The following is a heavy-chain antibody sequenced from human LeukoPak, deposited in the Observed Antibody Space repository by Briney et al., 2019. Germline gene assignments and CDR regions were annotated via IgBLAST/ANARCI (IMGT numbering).Heavy chain of an antibody. J-gene: IGHJ4*02. CDR1: GYTFTGYY. CDR3: ARIAPVIVSDY. D-gene: IGHD3-22*01. Sequence: ASVKVSCKASGYTFTGYYMHWVRQAPGQGLEWMGWINPNSGGTNYAQRFRGRVTITADESTNTAYMELSSLRSDDTAIYYCARIAPVIVSDYWGQGTLVTVSS. V-gene: IGHV1-2*02. CDR2: INPNSGGT.